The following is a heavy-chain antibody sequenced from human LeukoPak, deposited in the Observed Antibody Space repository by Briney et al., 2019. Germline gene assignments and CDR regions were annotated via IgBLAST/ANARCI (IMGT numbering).Heavy chain of an antibody. V-gene: IGHV4-61*02. J-gene: IGHJ4*02. CDR2: IYTSGST. CDR1: GGSISSGSYY. CDR3: ARQSAITIYGY. D-gene: IGHD3-3*01. Sequence: SETLSLTCTVSGGSISSGSYYWSWIRQPAGKGLEWIGRIYTSGSTNYNPSLKSRVTISVDTSKSQFSLKLSSVTAADTAVYYCARQSAITIYGYWGQGTLVTVSS.